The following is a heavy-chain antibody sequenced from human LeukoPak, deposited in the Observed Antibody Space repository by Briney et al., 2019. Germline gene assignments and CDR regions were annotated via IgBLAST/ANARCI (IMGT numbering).Heavy chain of an antibody. V-gene: IGHV3-23*01. CDR3: ARAFSSGWFPGY. D-gene: IGHD6-19*01. Sequence: GGSLRLSRAASGFTFRSYAMTWVRQAPGKGLEWVSAISDSGDITNYADSVKGRFSISRDNSKNTLYLQMNSLRAEDTAIYYCARAFSSGWFPGYWGQGTLVTVSS. CDR1: GFTFRSYA. J-gene: IGHJ4*02. CDR2: ISDSGDIT.